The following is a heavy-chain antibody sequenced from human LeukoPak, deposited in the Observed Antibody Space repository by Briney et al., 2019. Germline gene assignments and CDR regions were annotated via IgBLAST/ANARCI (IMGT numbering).Heavy chain of an antibody. D-gene: IGHD3-22*01. J-gene: IGHJ2*01. Sequence: SETLSLTCTVSGGSIRSYFWSWIRQPPGKGLEWIGYVYYSGSTNYNPSLKSRVTISVDTSKKQFSLKLSSVTAADTAVYYCARAPHSYDSGTYSVQQYFDLWGRGTLVTVSS. CDR3: ARAPHSYDSGTYSVQQYFDL. V-gene: IGHV4-59*01. CDR2: VYYSGST. CDR1: GGSIRSYF.